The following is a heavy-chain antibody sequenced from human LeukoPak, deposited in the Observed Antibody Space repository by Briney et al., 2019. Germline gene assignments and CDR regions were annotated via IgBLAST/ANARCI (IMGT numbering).Heavy chain of an antibody. Sequence: PGGSLRLSCAASEFTFSSYAMSWVRQAPGKGLEWVSAISGSGGSTYYADSVKGRFTISRDNSKNTLYLQMNSLRAEDTAVYYCAKDGWLLNYFDYWGQGTLVTVSS. J-gene: IGHJ4*02. V-gene: IGHV3-23*01. CDR2: ISGSGGST. CDR3: AKDGWLLNYFDY. D-gene: IGHD5-12*01. CDR1: EFTFSSYA.